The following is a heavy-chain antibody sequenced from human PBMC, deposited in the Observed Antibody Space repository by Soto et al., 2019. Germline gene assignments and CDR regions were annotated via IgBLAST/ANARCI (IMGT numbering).Heavy chain of an antibody. CDR1: GYTFTSYA. J-gene: IGHJ4*02. CDR3: ARDTPPPDY. V-gene: IGHV1-18*01. CDR2: ISAYNGNT. Sequence: QVQLVQSGAEVKKPGASVKVSCKASGYTFTSYAISWVRQAPGQGLEWMGWISAYNGNTNYAQKLQGRVTMTTDTPESTAYMEQGSPRSDDAAVDYCARDTPPPDYWGQGTRATVSS.